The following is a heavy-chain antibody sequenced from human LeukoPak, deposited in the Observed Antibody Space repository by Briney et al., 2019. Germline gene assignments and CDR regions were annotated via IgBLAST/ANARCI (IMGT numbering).Heavy chain of an antibody. CDR1: GFAFSSYG. CDR3: TIFGVDEEDY. CDR2: IRYDGSNK. J-gene: IGHJ4*01. Sequence: GGSLRLSCAASGFAFSSYGMHWVRQAPGKGLEWVAFIRYDGSNKYYADSVKGRFTISRDNSKNTLYLQMNSLRAEDTAVYYCTIFGVDEEDYWGQEPWSPSPQ. D-gene: IGHD3-3*01. V-gene: IGHV3-30*02.